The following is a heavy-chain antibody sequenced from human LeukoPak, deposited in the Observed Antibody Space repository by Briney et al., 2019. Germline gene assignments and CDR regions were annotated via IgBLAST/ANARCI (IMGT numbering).Heavy chain of an antibody. V-gene: IGHV3-33*01. Sequence: PGGSLRLSCAASRFTFSSYGMHWVRQAPGKGLEWVAVIWYDGSNKYYADSVKGRFTISRDNSKNTLYLQMNSLRAEDTAVYYCARGTASRTAFDIWGQGTMVTVSS. CDR1: RFTFSSYG. CDR2: IWYDGSNK. CDR3: ARGTASRTAFDI. J-gene: IGHJ3*02. D-gene: IGHD2-2*01.